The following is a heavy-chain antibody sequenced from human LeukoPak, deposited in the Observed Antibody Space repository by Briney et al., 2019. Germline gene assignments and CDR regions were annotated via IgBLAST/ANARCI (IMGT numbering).Heavy chain of an antibody. CDR2: IYHSGST. CDR3: ARHERHPSYCSSTSCYNRGREWFDP. D-gene: IGHD2-2*02. J-gene: IGHJ5*02. Sequence: SETLSLTCTVSGGSISSGGYYWSWIRQPPGKGLEWIGYIYHSGSTYYNPSLKSRVTISVDTSKNQFSLKLSSVTAADTAVYYCARHERHPSYCSSTSCYNRGREWFDPWGQGTLVTVSS. CDR1: GGSISSGGYY. V-gene: IGHV4-30-2*01.